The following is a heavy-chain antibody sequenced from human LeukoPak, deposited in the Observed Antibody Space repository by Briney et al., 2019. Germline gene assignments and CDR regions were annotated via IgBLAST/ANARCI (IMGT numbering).Heavy chain of an antibody. CDR2: ISSSGSTI. D-gene: IGHD1-1*01. CDR1: GFTFSDYY. J-gene: IGHJ3*02. Sequence: PGGSLRLSCAASGFTFSDYYMSWIRQAPGKGLEWVSYISSSGSTIYYADSVKGRFTISRDNAKNSLNLQMSSLRAEDTAVYYCARDPTTSQGSDAFDIWGQGTRVTVSS. V-gene: IGHV3-11*04. CDR3: ARDPTTSQGSDAFDI.